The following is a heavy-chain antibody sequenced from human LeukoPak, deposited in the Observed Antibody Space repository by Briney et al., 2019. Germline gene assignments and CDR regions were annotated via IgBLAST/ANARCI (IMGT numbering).Heavy chain of an antibody. CDR1: GASISSSNW. CDR2: IYHSGST. CDR3: ARASRDAYNSYFDY. J-gene: IGHJ4*02. D-gene: IGHD5-24*01. Sequence: SETLSLTCAVSGASISSSNWWSWVRQPPGKGLECIGEIYHSGSTNYNPSLKSRVTISVDKSKNQFSLKLSSVTAADTAVYYCARASRDAYNSYFDYWGQGTLVTVSS. V-gene: IGHV4-4*02.